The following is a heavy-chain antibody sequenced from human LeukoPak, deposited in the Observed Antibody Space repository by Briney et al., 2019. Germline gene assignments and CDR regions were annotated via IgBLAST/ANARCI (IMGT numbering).Heavy chain of an antibody. D-gene: IGHD3-22*01. V-gene: IGHV5-51*01. CDR2: IYPGDSDT. CDR1: GYSFTSYW. Sequence: GESLKISCKGSGYSFTSYWIGWVRQLPGKGLEWMGIIYPGDSDTRYSPSFQGQVTISADKSISTAYLQWSSLKASDTAMYYCARPYYYDSSGYYSFADAFDIWGQGTMVTVSS. J-gene: IGHJ3*02. CDR3: ARPYYYDSSGYYSFADAFDI.